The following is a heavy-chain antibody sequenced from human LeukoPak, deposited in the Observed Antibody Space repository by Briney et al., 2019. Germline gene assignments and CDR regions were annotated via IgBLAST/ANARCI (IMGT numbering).Heavy chain of an antibody. CDR3: VHSSTVTTGFDF. Sequence: TLSLTCSVTGGSISSYYWSWIRQPPGKALEWLAFIYWNDDKRYRPSLKSRFTITKDTSKNQVVLTMTNMDPVDTATYYCVHSSTVTTGFDFWGQGTLVTVSS. V-gene: IGHV2-5*01. CDR2: IYWNDDK. J-gene: IGHJ4*02. CDR1: GGSISSYYW. D-gene: IGHD4-17*01.